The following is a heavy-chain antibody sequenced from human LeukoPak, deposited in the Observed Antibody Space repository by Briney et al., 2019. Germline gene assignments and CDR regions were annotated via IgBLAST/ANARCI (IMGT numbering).Heavy chain of an antibody. CDR1: GFAVSSNY. V-gene: IGHV3-53*01. J-gene: IGHJ4*02. CDR3: ARDQMTTVTTD. CDR2: IYSGGST. Sequence: GGSLRLSCAVSGFAVSSNYMTWVRQAPGKGLDWVSVIYSGGSTYYADSVKGRFTISRDNAKNSLYLQMNSLRAEDTAVYYCARDQMTTVTTDWGQGTLVTVSS. D-gene: IGHD4-17*01.